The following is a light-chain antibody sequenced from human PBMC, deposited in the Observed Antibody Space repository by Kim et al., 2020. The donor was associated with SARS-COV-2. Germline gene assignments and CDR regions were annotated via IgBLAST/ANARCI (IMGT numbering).Light chain of an antibody. CDR1: RLCHRY. CDR3: QAWDSSTVV. V-gene: IGLV3-1*01. Sequence: SVSPGQTASIACSGERLCHRYVSWYQQKAGQSPVLVIFEDNRRPSGIPERFSASNSGNTATLTISGTQAVDEAAYFCQAWDSSTVVFGGGTRLTVL. J-gene: IGLJ2*01. CDR2: EDN.